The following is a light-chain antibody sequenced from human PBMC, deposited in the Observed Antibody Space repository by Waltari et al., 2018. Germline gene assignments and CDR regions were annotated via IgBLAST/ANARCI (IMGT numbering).Light chain of an antibody. V-gene: IGKV3-20*01. CDR2: GAF. CDR3: QQYDISPLT. CDR1: QTIRTTY. Sequence: EIVLTQSPGTLSLSPGEGATLSCRTSQTIRTTYLAWYQQNPGQAPTLLIYGAFSRATGIPDRFTGSGSGTDFSLTISSLESEDFATYYCQQYDISPLTFGGGTKVEIK. J-gene: IGKJ4*01.